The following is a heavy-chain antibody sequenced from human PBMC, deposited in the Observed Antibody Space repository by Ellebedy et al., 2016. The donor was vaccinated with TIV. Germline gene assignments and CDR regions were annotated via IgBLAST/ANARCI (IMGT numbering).Heavy chain of an antibody. J-gene: IGHJ6*02. CDR2: IYYTGTT. V-gene: IGHV4-59*08. CDR1: GGSMINYY. D-gene: IGHD6-13*01. Sequence: MPSETLSLTCSVSGGSMINYYWSRIRQSPGKGLEWIGYIYYTGTTNYDPSLKSRVTMSVDTSKNQFSLKLSSVTAADTGVYYCAKLAAVAYLGAVNYHSMDVWGQGTTVTVSS. CDR3: AKLAAVAYLGAVNYHSMDV.